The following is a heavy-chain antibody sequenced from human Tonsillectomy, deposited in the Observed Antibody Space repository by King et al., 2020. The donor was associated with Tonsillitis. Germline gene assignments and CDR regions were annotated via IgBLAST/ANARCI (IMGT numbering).Heavy chain of an antibody. D-gene: IGHD6-19*01. CDR1: GYSFTSYW. V-gene: IGHV5-51*03. J-gene: IGHJ4*02. Sequence: VQLVESGAEVKKPGESLKISCKGSGYSFTSYWIGWVRQMPGKGLEWMGIIYPGDSNTRYSPSFQGQVTISVYKSISTAYLQWSSLEASDTAMYYCAISDSWLPTPPRDHWGQGTLVTVSS. CDR2: IYPGDSNT. CDR3: AISDSWLPTPPRDH.